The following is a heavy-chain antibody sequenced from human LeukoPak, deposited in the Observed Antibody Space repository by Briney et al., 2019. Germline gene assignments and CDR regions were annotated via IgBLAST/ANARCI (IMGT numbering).Heavy chain of an antibody. CDR3: ARRVVDSRWYFDD. Sequence: SETLSLTCTVSGGSISSYYWSWIRQPPGKGLEWIGNIYYSGSTNYNPSLKSRVTISVDTSKNQFSLELRSVTAADTAVYYCARRVVDSRWYFDDWGRGTLITVSS. CDR1: GGSISSYY. J-gene: IGHJ2*01. D-gene: IGHD2-2*01. V-gene: IGHV4-59*01. CDR2: IYYSGST.